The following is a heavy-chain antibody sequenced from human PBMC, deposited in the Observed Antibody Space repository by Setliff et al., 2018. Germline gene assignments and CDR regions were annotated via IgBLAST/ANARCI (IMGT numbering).Heavy chain of an antibody. CDR2: ISYDETRI. CDR3: ARDGGEY. Sequence: PGGSLRLSCTASGFTFGDYAMSWVRQTPGKGLEWVALISYDETRINYADSVKGRFTISRDNAKNSLYLQKNSLRAEDTAVYYCARDGGEYWGQGTLVTVSS. J-gene: IGHJ4*02. CDR1: GFTFGDYA. V-gene: IGHV3-30*04. D-gene: IGHD3-16*01.